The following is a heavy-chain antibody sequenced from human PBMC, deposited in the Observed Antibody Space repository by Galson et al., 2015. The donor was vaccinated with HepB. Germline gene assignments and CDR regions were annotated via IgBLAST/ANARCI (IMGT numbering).Heavy chain of an antibody. D-gene: IGHD3-10*01. Sequence: SLRLSCAASGFTFSDDWMSWVRQAPGKGLEWVANINQDGSDIYYVDSVEGRFTISRDNARDSLHLQMNSLRAEDTAVYYCARFRYGLGYFDYWGQGILVTVSS. V-gene: IGHV3-7*03. CDR3: ARFRYGLGYFDY. J-gene: IGHJ4*02. CDR1: GFTFSDDW. CDR2: INQDGSDI.